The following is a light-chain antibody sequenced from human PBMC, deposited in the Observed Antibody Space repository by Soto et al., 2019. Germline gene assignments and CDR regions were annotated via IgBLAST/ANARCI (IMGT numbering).Light chain of an antibody. CDR1: SSDVGGYNY. CDR2: DVS. J-gene: IGLJ7*01. CDR3: SSYTTSSTLAV. Sequence: QSALTQPASVSGSPGQSITISCTGTSSDVGGYNYVSWYQQHAGKAPKLMIYDVSNRPSGVSNRFSGSKSGNTASLTISGLQAEDEADYYCSSYTTSSTLAVFGGGTQLTVL. V-gene: IGLV2-14*01.